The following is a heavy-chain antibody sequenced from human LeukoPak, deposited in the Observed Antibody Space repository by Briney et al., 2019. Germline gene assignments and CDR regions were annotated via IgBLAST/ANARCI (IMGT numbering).Heavy chain of an antibody. D-gene: IGHD2-2*02. CDR3: ARDLIVVVPAAIGGNWFDP. J-gene: IGHJ5*02. V-gene: IGHV1-18*01. CDR1: GYTFTSYG. CDR2: ISAYNGNT. Sequence: ASVKVSCKASGYTFTSYGISWLRQAPGQGLEWMGWISAYNGNTNYAQKLQGRVTMTTETSTSTAYMELRRLRSDEPAVYYCARDLIVVVPAAIGGNWFDPWGQGTLVTVSS.